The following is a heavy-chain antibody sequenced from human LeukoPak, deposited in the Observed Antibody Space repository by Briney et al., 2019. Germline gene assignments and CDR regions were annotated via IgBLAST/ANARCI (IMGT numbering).Heavy chain of an antibody. CDR3: AKVLDISTADYFRPDVYYFDY. CDR2: IRFDGGTK. CDR1: GFTLSSYG. D-gene: IGHD3-9*01. J-gene: IGHJ4*02. Sequence: GGSLRLSCAASGFTLSSYGIHWVRQAPGKGLEWVTFIRFDGGTKYYSDSAKGRFTISRDNSKNTVYLQMNSLRPDDTAIYYCAKVLDISTADYFRPDVYYFDYWGRGTLVTVSS. V-gene: IGHV3-30*02.